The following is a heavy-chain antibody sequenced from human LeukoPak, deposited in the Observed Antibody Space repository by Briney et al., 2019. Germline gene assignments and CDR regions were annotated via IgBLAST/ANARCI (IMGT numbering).Heavy chain of an antibody. J-gene: IGHJ4*02. CDR1: GGSFSGYY. Sequence: PSETLSLTCAVYGGSFSGYYWSWIRQPPGKGLEWIREINHSGSTNYNPSLKSRVTISVDTSKNQFSLKLSSVTAADTAVYYCARGAPHSAFDGLFPILPDFIVWGQRTLVTVSS. D-gene: IGHD3-9*01. CDR3: ARGAPHSAFDGLFPILPDFIV. V-gene: IGHV4-34*01. CDR2: INHSGST.